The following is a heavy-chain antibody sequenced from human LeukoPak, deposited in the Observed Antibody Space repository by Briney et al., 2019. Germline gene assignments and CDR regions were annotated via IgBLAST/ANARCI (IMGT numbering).Heavy chain of an antibody. Sequence: ASVEVSCKASGYTFTGYYMHWVRQAPGQGLEWMGRINPNSGGTNYAQKFQGRVTMTRDTSISTAYMELSRLRSDDTAVYYCARGRGRGYSYGYFDYWGQGTLVTVSS. D-gene: IGHD5-18*01. CDR3: ARGRGRGYSYGYFDY. V-gene: IGHV1-2*06. CDR1: GYTFTGYY. CDR2: INPNSGGT. J-gene: IGHJ4*02.